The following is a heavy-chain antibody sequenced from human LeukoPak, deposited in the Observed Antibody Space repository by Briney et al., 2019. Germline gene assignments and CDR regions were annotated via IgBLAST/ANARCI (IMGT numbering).Heavy chain of an antibody. D-gene: IGHD2-15*01. V-gene: IGHV3-21*01. CDR1: GFTFSSYS. CDR2: ISSSSTYI. J-gene: IGHJ4*02. CDR3: ARGGAGYDYFDY. Sequence: PGRSLRLSCAASGFTFSSYSINWVRQAPGKGLEWVSSISSSSTYIYYADSVKGRFTISRDNAKNSLYLQMNSLRAEDTAVYYCARGGAGYDYFDYWGQGTLVTVSS.